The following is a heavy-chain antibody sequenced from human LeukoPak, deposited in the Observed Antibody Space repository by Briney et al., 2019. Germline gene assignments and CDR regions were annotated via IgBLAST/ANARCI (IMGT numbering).Heavy chain of an antibody. CDR1: GFTFSSYG. Sequence: GGSLRLSCAASGFTFSSYGMHWVRQAPGKGLEWVAFIWYDGSNKYYADSVKGRFTISRDNSKNTLYLQMNSLRAEDTAVYYCAKQYDFWSGYYFDYWGQGTLVTVSS. CDR3: AKQYDFWSGYYFDY. V-gene: IGHV3-30*02. J-gene: IGHJ4*02. D-gene: IGHD3-3*01. CDR2: IWYDGSNK.